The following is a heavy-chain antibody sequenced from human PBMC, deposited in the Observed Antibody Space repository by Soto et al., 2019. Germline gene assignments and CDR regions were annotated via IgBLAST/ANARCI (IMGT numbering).Heavy chain of an antibody. CDR3: AREVVTETTWGSFDS. J-gene: IGHJ4*02. CDR2: ISPFFGTT. V-gene: IGHV1-69*01. Sequence: QVHLVQSGADGRKSGSSVRVSCTASGGGTLSNDAISWVRQAPGQGLEWLGRISPFFGTTDYSQSFQGRLTMTADASTGTVYRDLRSLKSDYTAVYYCAREVVTETTWGSFDSWGQGTLVTVSS. D-gene: IGHD2-21*02. CDR1: GGGTLSNDA.